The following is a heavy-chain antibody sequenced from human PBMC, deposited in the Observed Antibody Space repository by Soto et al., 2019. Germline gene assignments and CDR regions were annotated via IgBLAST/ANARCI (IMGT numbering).Heavy chain of an antibody. CDR1: GFTFSSYS. CDR3: ARDVYTGYDSYYYYYMDV. CDR2: IGRVSSHI. V-gene: IGHV3-21*01. J-gene: IGHJ6*03. Sequence: EVQLVESGGGLVRPGGSLRLSCAASGFTFSSYSINWVRQAPGKGLEWVSSIGRVSSHIYYADSVKGRFTVSRDNAKNSLYLQMNNLSVEDTAVYYCARDVYTGYDSYYYYYMDVWGKGTTVTVSS. D-gene: IGHD5-12*01.